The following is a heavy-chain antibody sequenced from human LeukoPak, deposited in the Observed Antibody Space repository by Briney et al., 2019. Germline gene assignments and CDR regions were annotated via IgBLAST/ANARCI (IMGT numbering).Heavy chain of an antibody. CDR3: AKVPRNVVVVAAIRKGTPYYFDY. Sequence: GGSLRLSCAASGFTFSSYSMNWFRQAPGKGLEWVSYISSSSSTIYYADSVKGRFTISRDNAKNSLYLQMNSLRAEDTAVYYCAKVPRNVVVVAAIRKGTPYYFDYWGQGTLVTVSS. V-gene: IGHV3-48*01. D-gene: IGHD2-15*01. CDR1: GFTFSSYS. CDR2: ISSSSSTI. J-gene: IGHJ4*02.